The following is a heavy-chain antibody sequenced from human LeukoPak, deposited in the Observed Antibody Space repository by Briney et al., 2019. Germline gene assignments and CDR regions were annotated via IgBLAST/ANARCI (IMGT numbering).Heavy chain of an antibody. CDR3: ARETTTLDY. J-gene: IGHJ4*02. CDR2: IWYDGSNK. Sequence: GGSLRLSCAASGFTLSNYGMHWVRQAPGKGLEWVAVIWYDGSNKFYADSVKGRFTISRDNSKNTLYLQMNSLRAEDTAVYYCARETTTLDYWGQGTLVTVSS. D-gene: IGHD1-26*01. V-gene: IGHV3-33*01. CDR1: GFTLSNYG.